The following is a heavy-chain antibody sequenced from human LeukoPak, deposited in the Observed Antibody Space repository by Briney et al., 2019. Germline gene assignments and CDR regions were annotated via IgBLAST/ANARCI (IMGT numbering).Heavy chain of an antibody. CDR2: TYYRSKWYN. Sequence: SQTLSLTCAISGDSVSSNSAAWNWIRQSPSRGLEWLGRTYYRSKWYNDYAVSVKSRITINPDTSKNQFSLQLNSVTPEDTAVYYCARREYSSGSYQIGLDYWGQGTLVTVSS. CDR1: GDSVSSNSAA. J-gene: IGHJ4*02. CDR3: ARREYSSGSYQIGLDY. D-gene: IGHD3-10*01. V-gene: IGHV6-1*01.